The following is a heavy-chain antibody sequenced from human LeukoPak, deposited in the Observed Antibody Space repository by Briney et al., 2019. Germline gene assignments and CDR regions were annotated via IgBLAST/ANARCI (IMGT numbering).Heavy chain of an antibody. CDR2: IYTDSTI. D-gene: IGHD2-21*01. Sequence: PGGSLRLSCAASGFTFKNYEFSWVRQAPGKGLEWVSHIYTDSTIYRADSVKGRFTISRDNAKNSLYLQMNGLRAEDTAVYYCARASNSPFDFWGQGSLVTVSS. CDR3: ARASNSPFDF. V-gene: IGHV3-48*03. CDR1: GFTFKNYE. J-gene: IGHJ4*02.